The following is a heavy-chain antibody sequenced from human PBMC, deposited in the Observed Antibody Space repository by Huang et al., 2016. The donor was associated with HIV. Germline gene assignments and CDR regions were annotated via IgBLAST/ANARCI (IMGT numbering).Heavy chain of an antibody. CDR3: ARMPTPSYYDTWSLSPVEEDFFYYNLDV. V-gene: IGHV4-34*02. D-gene: IGHD3-3*01. Sequence: QVRLEQWGQGLLKPSETLSLTCAVYGASFHTYYWSWVRPSPAKGLEWIGEINPGGASNYNPSLKSRVTRTVDPSKKQFYRKFRAMTAAAAAIYYCARMPTPSYYDTWSLSPVEEDFFYYNLDVWGQGTPVSVSS. CDR1: GASFHTYY. J-gene: IGHJ6*02. CDR2: INPGGAS.